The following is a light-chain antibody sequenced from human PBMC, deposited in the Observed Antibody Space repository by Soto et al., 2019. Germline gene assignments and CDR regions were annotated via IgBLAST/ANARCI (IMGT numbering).Light chain of an antibody. V-gene: IGKV3-15*01. J-gene: IGKJ4*01. CDR1: RSVSNR. CDR2: GAS. Sequence: EILMTQSPATLSVSPGETVTFSCRASRSVSNRLAWYQHKPGQAPRLLISGASNGATGIPPKFSGSGSGTEFTLTVDSLQSDVIAVSYCNQNYNLSVTSGVGTKFDIK. CDR3: NQNYNLSVT.